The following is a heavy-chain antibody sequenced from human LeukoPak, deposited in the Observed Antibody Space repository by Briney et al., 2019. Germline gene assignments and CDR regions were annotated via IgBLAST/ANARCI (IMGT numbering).Heavy chain of an antibody. CDR3: ARDRGYCSGGSCMHGMDV. D-gene: IGHD2-15*01. CDR1: GYTFTGYY. V-gene: IGHV1-2*04. CDR2: INPNSGGT. Sequence: ASVKVSRKASGYTFTGYYMHWVRQAPGQGLEWMGWINPNSGGTNYAQKFQGWVTMTRDTSISTAYMELSRLRSDDTAVYYCARDRGYCSGGSCMHGMDVWGKGTTVTVSS. J-gene: IGHJ6*04.